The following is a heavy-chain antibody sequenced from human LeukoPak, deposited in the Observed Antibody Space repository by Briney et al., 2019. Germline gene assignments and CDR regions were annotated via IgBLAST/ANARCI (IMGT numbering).Heavy chain of an antibody. J-gene: IGHJ4*02. V-gene: IGHV3-21*01. CDR3: ARKRPNYFDY. CDR1: GFTFSSYS. CDR2: ISSSSSYI. Sequence: GGSLRLSCAASGFTFSSYSMNWVRQAPGKGLEWVSSISSSSSYIYYADSVKGRFTISRDNAKNSLYLQMNSLRAEDTALYYCARKRPNYFDYWGQGTLVTVSS.